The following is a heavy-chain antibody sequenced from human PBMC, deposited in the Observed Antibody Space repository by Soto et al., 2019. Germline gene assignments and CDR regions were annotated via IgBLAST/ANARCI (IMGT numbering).Heavy chain of an antibody. CDR3: AKGLALMADH. V-gene: IGHV3-30*18. CDR1: GFSFNTYV. D-gene: IGHD2-21*01. Sequence: GGSLRLSCTDSGFSFNTYVMDWVRQAPGKGLEWVARILYDGSKEYYADPVKGRFTISRDNSKNTLYLQMDRLRVEDTAVYFCAKGLALMADHWGQGTPVTVS. J-gene: IGHJ4*02. CDR2: ILYDGSKE.